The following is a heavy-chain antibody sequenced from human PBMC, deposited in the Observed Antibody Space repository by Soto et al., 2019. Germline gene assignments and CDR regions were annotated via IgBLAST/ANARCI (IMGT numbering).Heavy chain of an antibody. CDR1: GFTFSDYY. J-gene: IGHJ3*02. D-gene: IGHD6-19*01. CDR2: ISSSGSTI. CDR3: ARDRGEWLARFAPI. V-gene: IGHV3-11*01. Sequence: GGSLRLSCAASGFTFSDYYMSWIRQAPGKGLEWVSYISSSGSTIYYADSVKGRFTISRDNAKNSLYLQMNSLSAEDTAVYYCARDRGEWLARFAPIWGQGTMVTVSS.